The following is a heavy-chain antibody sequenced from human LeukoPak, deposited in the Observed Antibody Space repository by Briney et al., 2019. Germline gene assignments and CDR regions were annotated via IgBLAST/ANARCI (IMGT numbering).Heavy chain of an antibody. Sequence: ASVKVSCKASGGTFSSYAISWVRQAPGQGLEWMGRIIPIFGIANYAQKFQGRVTITADKSTSTAYMELSSLRSEDTAVYYCARDVGGLFDPWGQGTLVTVSS. CDR3: ARDVGGLFDP. D-gene: IGHD1-26*01. J-gene: IGHJ5*02. CDR1: GGTFSSYA. CDR2: IIPIFGIA. V-gene: IGHV1-69*04.